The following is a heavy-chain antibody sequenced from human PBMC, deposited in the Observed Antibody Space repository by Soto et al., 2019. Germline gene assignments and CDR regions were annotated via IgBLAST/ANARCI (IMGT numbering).Heavy chain of an antibody. CDR1: GGSISSGGYY. CDR2: IYYSGST. Sequence: SETLSLTCTVSGGSISSGGYYWSWIRQHPGKGLEWIGYIYYSGSTYYNPSLKSRVTISVDTSKNQFSLKLSSVTAADTAVYYCARAPSMLAIFDYWGQGTLVTVSS. D-gene: IGHD2-8*01. V-gene: IGHV4-31*03. J-gene: IGHJ4*02. CDR3: ARAPSMLAIFDY.